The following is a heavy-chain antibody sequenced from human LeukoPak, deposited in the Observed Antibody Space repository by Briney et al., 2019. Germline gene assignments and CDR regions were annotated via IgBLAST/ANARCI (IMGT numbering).Heavy chain of an antibody. CDR3: ARAVAGTVGWFNS. CDR2: TYYRSRWYN. Sequence: SQTLSLTCAISGDSVSSDSAAWNWIRQSPSRGLEWLGRTYYRSRWYNDYSAFVKSRIIINPDTSKNQFSLQLNFVTPEDTAVYYCARAVAGTVGWFNSWGQGTLVTVSP. D-gene: IGHD1-1*01. J-gene: IGHJ5*01. CDR1: GDSVSSDSAA. V-gene: IGHV6-1*01.